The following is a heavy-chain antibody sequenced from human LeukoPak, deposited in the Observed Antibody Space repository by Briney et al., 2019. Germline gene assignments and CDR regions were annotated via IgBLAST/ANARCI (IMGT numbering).Heavy chain of an antibody. V-gene: IGHV4-39*01. Sequence: SETLSLTCIVSGDSISSSSYYWGWIRQPPGTGLEWIGSIYNSGSTHYNPSLKSRVTISVDTSKNQFSLKLSSVTAADTAVYYCARHAYYGAKDFDYWGQGTLVTVSS. D-gene: IGHD4-23*01. CDR2: IYNSGST. CDR1: GDSISSSSYY. CDR3: ARHAYYGAKDFDY. J-gene: IGHJ4*02.